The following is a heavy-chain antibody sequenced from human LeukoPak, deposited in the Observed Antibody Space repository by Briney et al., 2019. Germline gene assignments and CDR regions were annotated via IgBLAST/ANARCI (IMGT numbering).Heavy chain of an antibody. D-gene: IGHD3-10*01. J-gene: IGHJ5*02. Sequence: SETLSLTCTVSGGSISSSSYYWGWIRQPPGKGLEWIGSIYYSGSTYYNPSLKSRVTISVDTSKNQFSLKLSSVTAADTAVYYCAREVGFGESSHWFDPWGQGTLVTVSS. V-gene: IGHV4-39*07. CDR1: GGSISSSSYY. CDR2: IYYSGST. CDR3: AREVGFGESSHWFDP.